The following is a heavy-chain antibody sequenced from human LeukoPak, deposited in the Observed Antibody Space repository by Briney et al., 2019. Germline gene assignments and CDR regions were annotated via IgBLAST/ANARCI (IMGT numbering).Heavy chain of an antibody. CDR3: AKDIHDYGGYLDAFDI. Sequence: PGRSLRLSCAASGFTFDDYAMHWVRHAPGKGLEWVSGISWNSGSIGYADSVKGRFTISRDNAKNSLYLQMNNLRAEDTALYYCAKDIHDYGGYLDAFDIWGQGTMVTVSS. CDR2: ISWNSGSI. V-gene: IGHV3-9*01. J-gene: IGHJ3*02. D-gene: IGHD4-17*01. CDR1: GFTFDDYA.